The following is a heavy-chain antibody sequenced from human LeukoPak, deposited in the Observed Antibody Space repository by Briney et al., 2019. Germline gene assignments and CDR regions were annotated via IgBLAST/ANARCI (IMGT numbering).Heavy chain of an antibody. V-gene: IGHV4-39*01. Sequence: SETLSLTCTVSGGSISSSSYYWGWIRQPPGKGLEWIGSIYYSGSTYYNPSLKSRVTISVDTSKNQFSLKLSSVTAADTAVYYCAKTTTVTTWYFDLWGRGTLVTVPS. J-gene: IGHJ2*01. D-gene: IGHD4-11*01. CDR1: GGSISSSSYY. CDR2: IYYSGST. CDR3: AKTTTVTTWYFDL.